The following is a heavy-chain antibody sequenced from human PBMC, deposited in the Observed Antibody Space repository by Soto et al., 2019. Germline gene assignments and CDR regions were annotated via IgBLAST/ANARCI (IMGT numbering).Heavy chain of an antibody. J-gene: IGHJ4*02. CDR3: AREDSQYDYFDY. Sequence: SETLSLTCTVSGGSISSYYWSWIRQPPGKGLEWIGYIYYSASTNYSPSLKSRVTISVDTSKNQFSLNLSSVTAADTAVYYCAREDSQYDYFDYWGQGTLVTVSS. CDR1: GGSISSYY. V-gene: IGHV4-59*12. CDR2: IYYSAST.